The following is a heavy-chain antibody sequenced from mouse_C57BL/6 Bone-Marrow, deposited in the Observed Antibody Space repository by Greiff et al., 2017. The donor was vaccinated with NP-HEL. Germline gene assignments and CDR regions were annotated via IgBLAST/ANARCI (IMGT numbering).Heavy chain of an antibody. J-gene: IGHJ1*03. Sequence: QVQLQQPGAELVKPGASVKLSCKASGYTFTSYWMHWVKQRPGQGLEWIGMIHPTSGSTNYNEKFKSKATLTVDKSSSTAYMQLSSLTSEDSAVYYCARKDYGSRGYFDVWGTGTTVTVSS. CDR1: GYTFTSYW. CDR2: IHPTSGST. D-gene: IGHD1-1*01. CDR3: ARKDYGSRGYFDV. V-gene: IGHV1-64*01.